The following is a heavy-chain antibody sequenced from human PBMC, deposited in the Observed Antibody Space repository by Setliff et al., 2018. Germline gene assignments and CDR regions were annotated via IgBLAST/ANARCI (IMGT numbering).Heavy chain of an antibody. CDR2: IYYSGST. CDR1: GGSISSGGYY. CDR3: ARVARLVLSRNAFDI. V-gene: IGHV4-31*03. D-gene: IGHD2-2*01. J-gene: IGHJ3*02. Sequence: PSETLSLTCTVSGGSISSGGYYWSWIRQHPGKGLEWIGYIYYSGSTYYNPSLKSRVTVSVDTSKNQFSLKLSSVTAADTAVYYCARVARLVLSRNAFDIWGQGTMGT.